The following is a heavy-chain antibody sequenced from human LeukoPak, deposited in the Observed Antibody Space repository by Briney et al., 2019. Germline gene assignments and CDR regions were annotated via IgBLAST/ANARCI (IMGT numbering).Heavy chain of an antibody. V-gene: IGHV4-59*01. CDR1: GGPISSYY. CDR3: ARDTPTYYDFWSGYYTVSHAFDI. J-gene: IGHJ3*02. D-gene: IGHD3-3*01. CDR2: IYYSGST. Sequence: SETLSLTCTVSGGPISSYYWSWIRQPPGKGLEWIGYIYYSGSTNYNPSLKSRVTISVDTSKNQFSLKLSSVTAADTAVYYCARDTPTYYDFWSGYYTVSHAFDIWGQGTMVTVSS.